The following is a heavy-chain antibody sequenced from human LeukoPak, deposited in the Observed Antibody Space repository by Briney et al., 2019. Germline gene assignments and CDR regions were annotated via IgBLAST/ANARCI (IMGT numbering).Heavy chain of an antibody. CDR2: ITSGSII. V-gene: IGHV3-48*03. J-gene: IGHJ4*02. Sequence: GGSLRLSCEVSGFTVSTYEMNWVRQAPGEGLEWVSQITSGSIIYYADSVKGRFTISRDNAKNSLYLQMNSLRVEDTAVYYCARRFDAWGQGTLVTVSS. CDR1: GFTVSTYE. CDR3: ARRFDA.